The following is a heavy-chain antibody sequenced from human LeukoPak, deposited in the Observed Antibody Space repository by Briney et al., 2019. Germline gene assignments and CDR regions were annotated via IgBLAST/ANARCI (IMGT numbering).Heavy chain of an antibody. D-gene: IGHD3-22*01. CDR3: ARVYYNSLGYAFDV. CDR1: GFIFSDYY. V-gene: IGHV3-11*04. CDR2: ISGRRSTT. Sequence: GGSLRLSREASGFIFSDYYMGWIRQAPGKGLEWVSYISGRRSTTYYADSVKGRFTISRDNAKNSLYLQMDSLRAEDTALYYCARVYYNSLGYAFDVWGQGTMVSVTS. J-gene: IGHJ3*01.